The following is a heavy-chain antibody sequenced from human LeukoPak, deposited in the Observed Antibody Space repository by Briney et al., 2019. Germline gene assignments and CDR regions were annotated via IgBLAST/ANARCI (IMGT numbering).Heavy chain of an antibody. V-gene: IGHV1-18*01. Sequence: VASVKVSCKASGYTFTSYGISWVRQAPGQGLEWMGWISAYNGNTNYAQKLQGRVTMTTDTSTSTAYMELRSLRSDDAAVYYCARDFFHGHCGGLSCFLLDYWGQGSLVTVYS. CDR1: GYTFTSYG. CDR3: ARDFFHGHCGGLSCFLLDY. D-gene: IGHD2-15*01. CDR2: ISAYNGNT. J-gene: IGHJ4*02.